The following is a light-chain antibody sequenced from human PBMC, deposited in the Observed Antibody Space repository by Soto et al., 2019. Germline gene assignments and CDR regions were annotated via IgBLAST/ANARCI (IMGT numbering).Light chain of an antibody. CDR2: EVT. Sequence: QSVLTQPPSASGSPGQSVTLSCTGTNSDVGGYPYVSWYQQHPGKGPKLIIYEVTKRPSGVPDRFSGSKSGNTASLTVSGLQTDDEADYYCSSYAGVENFAVFGGGTKLTVL. J-gene: IGLJ2*01. CDR3: SSYAGVENFAV. V-gene: IGLV2-8*01. CDR1: NSDVGGYPY.